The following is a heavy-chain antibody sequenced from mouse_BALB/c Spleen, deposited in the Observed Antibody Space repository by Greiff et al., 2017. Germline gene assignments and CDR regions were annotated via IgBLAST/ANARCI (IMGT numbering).Heavy chain of an antibody. CDR2: ISSGSSTI. CDR1: GFTFSSFG. D-gene: IGHD1-1*01. CDR3: ARSPYYYGSSYRYFDY. J-gene: IGHJ2*01. Sequence: VQLKESGGGLVQPGGSRKLSCAASGFTFSSFGMHWVRQAPEKGLEWVAYISSGSSTIYYADTVKGRFTISRDNPKNTLFLQMTSLRSEDTAMYYCARSPYYYGSSYRYFDYWGQGTTLTVSS. V-gene: IGHV5-17*02.